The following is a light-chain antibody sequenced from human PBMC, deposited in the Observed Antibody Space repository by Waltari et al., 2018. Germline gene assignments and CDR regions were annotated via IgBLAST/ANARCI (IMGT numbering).Light chain of an antibody. CDR2: RDD. CDR1: SSNIGAGSD. V-gene: IGLV1-40*01. Sequence: QSVLTQPPSASGAPGQSVTLSCTGSSSNIGAGSDVRWYQQIPGSAPKVLIYRDDNRPSGVPGRFSGSKSGTSASLSVTGLHAEDEADYFCQSYDRDLNAVLFGGGTKLTVL. CDR3: QSYDRDLNAVL. J-gene: IGLJ2*01.